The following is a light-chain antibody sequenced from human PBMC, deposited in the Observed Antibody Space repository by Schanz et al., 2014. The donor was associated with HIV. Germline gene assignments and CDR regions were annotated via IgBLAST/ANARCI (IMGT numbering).Light chain of an antibody. Sequence: QSVLTQPASVSGSPGQSIAISCTGTTSNIGGYNYVSWYHQHPGKAPKLLIYAVSNRPSGVSDRFSGSKSGNTASLTISGLQTEDEADYYCSSHAGRNSFVVFGGGTKLTVL. CDR2: AVS. CDR3: SSHAGRNSFVV. J-gene: IGLJ2*01. V-gene: IGLV2-14*03. CDR1: TSNIGGYNY.